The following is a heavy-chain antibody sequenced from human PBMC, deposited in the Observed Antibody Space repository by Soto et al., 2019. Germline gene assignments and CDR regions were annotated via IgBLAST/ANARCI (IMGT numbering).Heavy chain of an antibody. CDR1: GGTFSSYA. J-gene: IGHJ4*02. CDR3: ARGLVVVVAATPITWYFDY. CDR2: IIPIFGTA. V-gene: IGHV1-69*06. D-gene: IGHD2-15*01. Sequence: QVQLVQSGAEVKKPGSSVKVSCKASGGTFSSYAISWVRQAPGQGLEWMGGIIPIFGTANYAQKFQGRVTITADKSTRTAFMGLSSLGSEDTAVYYCARGLVVVVAATPITWYFDYWGQGTLVNVSS.